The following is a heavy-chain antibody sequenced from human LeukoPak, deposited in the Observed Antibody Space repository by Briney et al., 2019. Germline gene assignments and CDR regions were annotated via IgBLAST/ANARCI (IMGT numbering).Heavy chain of an antibody. J-gene: IGHJ5*02. CDR1: GGSISSGSCY. V-gene: IGHV4-61*02. CDR3: ARTMVRGVQWFDP. Sequence: PSETLSLTCTVSGGSISSGSCYWSWIRQPAGKGLEWIGRIYTSGSTNYNPSLKSRVTISVDTSKNQFSLKLSSVTAADTAVYYCARTMVRGVQWFDPWGQGTLVTVSS. D-gene: IGHD3-10*01. CDR2: IYTSGST.